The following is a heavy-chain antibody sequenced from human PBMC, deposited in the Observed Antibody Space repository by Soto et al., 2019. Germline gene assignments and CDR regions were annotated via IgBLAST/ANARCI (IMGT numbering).Heavy chain of an antibody. CDR3: AHRLGPPIVLTYYYGMDV. J-gene: IGHJ6*02. CDR2: IYWNDDK. V-gene: IGHV2-5*01. D-gene: IGHD2-8*01. Sequence: SGPTLVNPTQTLTLTCTFSGFSLSTSGVGVGWIRQPPGKALEWLALIYWNDDKRYSPSLKSRLTITKDTSKNQVVLTMTNMDPVYTATYYCAHRLGPPIVLTYYYGMDVWGQGTTVTVSS. CDR1: GFSLSTSGVG.